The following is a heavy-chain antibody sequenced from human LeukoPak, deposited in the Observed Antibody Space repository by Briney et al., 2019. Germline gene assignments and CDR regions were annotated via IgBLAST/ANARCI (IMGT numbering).Heavy chain of an antibody. J-gene: IGHJ5*02. CDR3: ARDPYSSGWYGWFDP. CDR1: GFTFSSYG. CDR2: IWYDGSNK. Sequence: GRSLRLSCAASGFTFSSYGTHWVRQAPGKGLEWVAVIWYDGSNKYYADSVKGRFTISRDNSKNTLYLQMNSLRAEDTAVYYCARDPYSSGWYGWFDPWGQGTLVTVSS. V-gene: IGHV3-33*01. D-gene: IGHD6-19*01.